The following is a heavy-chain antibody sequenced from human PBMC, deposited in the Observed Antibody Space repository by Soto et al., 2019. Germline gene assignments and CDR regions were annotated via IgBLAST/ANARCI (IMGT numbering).Heavy chain of an antibody. V-gene: IGHV1-24*01. J-gene: IGHJ5*02. CDR3: AIVHYYGSGSPGGLVYWFDP. D-gene: IGHD3-10*01. Sequence: ASVKVSCKVSGYTLTELSMHWVRQAPGKGLEWMGGFDPEDGETIYAQKFQGRVTMTEDTSTDTAYMELSSLRSEDTAVYYCAIVHYYGSGSPGGLVYWFDPWGQGTLVTVSS. CDR1: GYTLTELS. CDR2: FDPEDGET.